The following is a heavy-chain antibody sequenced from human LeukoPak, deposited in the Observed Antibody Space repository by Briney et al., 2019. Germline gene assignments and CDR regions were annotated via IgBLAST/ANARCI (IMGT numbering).Heavy chain of an antibody. CDR3: ATVLKDYYDSSGYYYTFDY. Sequence: SETLSLTCTVSGGSISSYYWSWIRQPPGKGLEWIGSIYYSGSTYYNPSLKSRVTISVDTSKNQFSLKLSSVTAADTAVYYCATVLKDYYDSSGYYYTFDYWGQGTLVTVSS. CDR1: GGSISSYY. V-gene: IGHV4-39*07. D-gene: IGHD3-22*01. CDR2: IYYSGST. J-gene: IGHJ4*02.